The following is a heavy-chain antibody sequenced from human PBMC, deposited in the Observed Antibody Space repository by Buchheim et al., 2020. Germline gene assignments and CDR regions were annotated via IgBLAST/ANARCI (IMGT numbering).Heavy chain of an antibody. Sequence: QVQLQESGPGLVKPSETLSLTCTVSGGSISSYYWSWIRQPPGKGLEWIGYIYYSGSTNYNPPLKSRVTISVDTSKNQFSLKLSSVTAADTAVYYCARGGDYDSSGYPHWYFDLWGRGTL. V-gene: IGHV4-59*01. CDR2: IYYSGST. D-gene: IGHD3-22*01. CDR3: ARGGDYDSSGYPHWYFDL. J-gene: IGHJ2*01. CDR1: GGSISSYY.